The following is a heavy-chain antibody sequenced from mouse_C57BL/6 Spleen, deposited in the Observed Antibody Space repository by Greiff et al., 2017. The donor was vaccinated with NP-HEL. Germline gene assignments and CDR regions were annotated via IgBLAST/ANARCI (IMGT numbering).Heavy chain of an antibody. Sequence: VQLQQSGPELVKPGASVKISCKASGYTFTDYYMNWVKQSHGKSLEWIGDINPNNGGTSYNQKFKGKATLTVDKSSSTAYMELRSLTSEDSAVYYCARRGPIYYYGSSGYFDVWGTGTTVTVSS. CDR1: GYTFTDYY. CDR2: INPNNGGT. CDR3: ARRGPIYYYGSSGYFDV. D-gene: IGHD1-1*01. J-gene: IGHJ1*03. V-gene: IGHV1-26*01.